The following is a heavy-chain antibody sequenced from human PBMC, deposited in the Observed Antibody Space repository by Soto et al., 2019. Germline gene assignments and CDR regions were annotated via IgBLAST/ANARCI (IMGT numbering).Heavy chain of an antibody. Sequence: QVQLMQSGAEVKKPGASVKVSCKASGDTFTDYYIHWVRQAPGQGLEWMGTVNPSGGHTTYAQHFLGRGTMARDTSTRATDTELTSLTSDDTAIYYWARGGHVVVVTAALDYWGQGTLVTVSS. CDR2: VNPSGGHT. D-gene: IGHD2-21*02. CDR1: GDTFTDYY. CDR3: ARGGHVVVVTAALDY. V-gene: IGHV1-46*01. J-gene: IGHJ4*02.